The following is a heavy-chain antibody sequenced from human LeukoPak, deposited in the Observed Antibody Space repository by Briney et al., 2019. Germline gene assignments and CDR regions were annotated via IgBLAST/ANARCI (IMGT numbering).Heavy chain of an antibody. D-gene: IGHD5-18*01. CDR3: ARDEEETAMVPYFDY. CDR1: GFTFSSYW. CDR2: INSDGSST. V-gene: IGHV3-74*01. J-gene: IGHJ4*02. Sequence: GGSLRLSCAASGFTFSSYWMHWVRQAPGKGLVWVSRINSDGSSTSYADSVKGRFTISRDNAKNTLYLQMNSLRAEDTAVYYCARDEEETAMVPYFDYWGQGTLVTVSS.